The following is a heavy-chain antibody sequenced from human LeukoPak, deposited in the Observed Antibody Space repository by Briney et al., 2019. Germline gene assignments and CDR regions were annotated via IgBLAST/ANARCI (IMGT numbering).Heavy chain of an antibody. D-gene: IGHD2-2*01. V-gene: IGHV1-24*01. Sequence: ASVKVSCKASGYTFTSYYMHWVRQAPGKGLEWMGGFDPEDGETIYAQKFQGRVTMTEDTSTDTAYMELSSLRSEDTAVYYCATPQLPIDPYYYYYGMDVWGQGTTVTVSS. CDR3: ATPQLPIDPYYYYYGMDV. CDR2: FDPEDGET. J-gene: IGHJ6*02. CDR1: GYTFTSYY.